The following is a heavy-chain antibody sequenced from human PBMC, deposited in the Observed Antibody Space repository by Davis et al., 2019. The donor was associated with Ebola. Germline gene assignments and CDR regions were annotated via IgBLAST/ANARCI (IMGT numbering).Heavy chain of an antibody. CDR3: AHLGPQRYCSGGGCHGYLDY. D-gene: IGHD2-15*01. CDR1: GGTLTSYA. CDR2: IIPVFRPA. J-gene: IGHJ4*02. Sequence: SVKVSCKAVGGTLTSYAMTWVRQAPGQGLEWMGGIIPVFRPANYAQKFQGRVTITADESTRTAYMELNGLRSEDTAVYYCAHLGPQRYCSGGGCHGYLDYWGQGTLVTVSS. V-gene: IGHV1-69*13.